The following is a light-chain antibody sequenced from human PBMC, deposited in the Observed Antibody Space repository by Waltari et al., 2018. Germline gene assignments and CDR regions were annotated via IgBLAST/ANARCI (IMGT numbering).Light chain of an antibody. CDR2: GRT. CDR1: GSNIGAGYD. V-gene: IGLV1-40*01. Sequence: QSVLTQPPSVSGAPGQRVTISCTGSGSNIGAGYDVPWYQQIPRAATKLLISGRTSRPVGVPDRFFGSTSGTSASLAITGLQAEDEADYYCQSYDTSLSVVFGGGTKLTVL. CDR3: QSYDTSLSVV. J-gene: IGLJ3*02.